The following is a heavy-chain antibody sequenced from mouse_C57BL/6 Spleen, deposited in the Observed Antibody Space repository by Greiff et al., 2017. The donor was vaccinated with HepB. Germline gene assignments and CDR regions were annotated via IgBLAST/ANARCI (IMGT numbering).Heavy chain of an antibody. V-gene: IGHV1-80*01. Sequence: VKLMESGAELVKPGASVKISCKASGYAFSSYWMNWVKQRPGKGLEWIGQIYPGDGDTNYNGKFKGKATLTADKSSSTAYMQLSSLTSEDSAVYFCAREWGYDYAMDYWGQGTSVTVSS. J-gene: IGHJ4*01. CDR3: AREWGYDYAMDY. CDR1: GYAFSSYW. CDR2: IYPGDGDT. D-gene: IGHD3-1*01.